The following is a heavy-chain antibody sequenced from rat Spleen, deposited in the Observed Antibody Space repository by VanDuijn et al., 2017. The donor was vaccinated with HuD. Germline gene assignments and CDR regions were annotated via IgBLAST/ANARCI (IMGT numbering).Heavy chain of an antibody. J-gene: IGHJ3*01. D-gene: IGHD4-3*01. CDR2: ISSGGST. CDR1: GFSLTSYH. CDR3: ARSWDSGYVNWLTY. V-gene: IGHV2-6*01. Sequence: QVQLKESGPGLVQPSQTLSLTCTVSGFSLTSYHVSWVRQPPEKGLEWIASISSGGSTYYNSPLKSRLSISRDTSKRQVFLKMNSLQTEDTGMYFCARSWDSGYVNWLTYWGQGTLVTVSS.